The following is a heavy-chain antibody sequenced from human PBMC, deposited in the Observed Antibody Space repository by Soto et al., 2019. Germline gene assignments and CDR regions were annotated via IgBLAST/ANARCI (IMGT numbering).Heavy chain of an antibody. Sequence: ASVKVSCKASGYSFSTYAMHWVRQAPGQSLEWMGWINGGTGQTKFSQSFQDRITSTRDTSASTAYMELSGLRSEDTAVYYCARGKATEETYYFSGLDIWGQGTTVTVSS. CDR3: ARGKATEETYYFSGLDI. J-gene: IGHJ6*02. V-gene: IGHV1-3*01. CDR2: INGGTGQT. CDR1: GYSFSTYA.